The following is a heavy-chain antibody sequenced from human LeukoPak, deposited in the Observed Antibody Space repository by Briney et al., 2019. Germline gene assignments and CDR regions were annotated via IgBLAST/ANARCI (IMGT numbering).Heavy chain of an antibody. D-gene: IGHD5-18*01. Sequence: GRSLRLSCAGSGFTFSSYAIHWVRQAPGKGLEWVAVISYDGSNKYYIDSVKGRFTVSRDNSKNTLYLQMNSLRAEDTAVYYCARTNEYSSGMGYFQHWGQGNLVTVSS. V-gene: IGHV3-30*10. CDR3: ARTNEYSSGMGYFQH. J-gene: IGHJ1*01. CDR1: GFTFSSYA. CDR2: ISYDGSNK.